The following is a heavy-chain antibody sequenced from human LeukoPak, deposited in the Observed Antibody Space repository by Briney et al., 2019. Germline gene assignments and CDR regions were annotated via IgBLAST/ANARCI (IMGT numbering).Heavy chain of an antibody. CDR3: AREPTSGREPTSGRPLDY. CDR1: GGSISGYF. Sequence: SETLSLTCTVSGGSISGYFWTWIRQPAGKGLEWIGRMYSTGSDNYNPSLKSRVTMSLDTSKNHFSLNLTSVTAADTAVYYCAREPTSGREPTSGRPLDYWGQGTLVTVSS. V-gene: IGHV4-4*07. CDR2: MYSTGSD. J-gene: IGHJ4*02. D-gene: IGHD5-12*01.